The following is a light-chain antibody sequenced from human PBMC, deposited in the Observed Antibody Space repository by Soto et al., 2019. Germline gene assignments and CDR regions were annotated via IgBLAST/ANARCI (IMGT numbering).Light chain of an antibody. CDR1: SSDVGGDDY. CDR3: YSYAGSAYV. Sequence: QSALTQPRSVSGSPGQTVTISCTGTSSDVGGDDYVSWYQQHPDKTPKLIIYDVSKRPSGVPDRFSGSKSGTAASLTISGVQAEAEADYYCYSYAGSAYVFGTGTKVTVL. J-gene: IGLJ1*01. V-gene: IGLV2-11*01. CDR2: DVS.